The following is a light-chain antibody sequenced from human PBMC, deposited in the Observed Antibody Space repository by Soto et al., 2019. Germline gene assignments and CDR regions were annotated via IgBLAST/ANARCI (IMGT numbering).Light chain of an antibody. CDR2: GTS. J-gene: IGKJ1*01. Sequence: EIVLTQSPGTLTLSPAERATLSCRTSQSVSSSYLAWYQQKPGQAPRLLLYGTSSRATASPDRFSGSGSGREVALSISRLEPEDFAVYYCQQYGSSSWTFGQGSKVDFK. CDR3: QQYGSSSWT. V-gene: IGKV3-20*01. CDR1: QSVSSSY.